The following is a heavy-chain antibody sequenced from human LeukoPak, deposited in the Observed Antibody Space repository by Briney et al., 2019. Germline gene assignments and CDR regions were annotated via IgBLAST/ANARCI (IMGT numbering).Heavy chain of an antibody. CDR2: ISAYNGNT. J-gene: IGHJ4*02. V-gene: IGHV1-18*01. CDR3: GRGWLIGPFDY. Sequence: ASVTVSCKASGSTFTRYGISWVGQAAGQGREWMGWISAYNGNTNYAQKIQGSVTMTTDTSTSIGYMELRSLRSDDTAVYYCGRGWLIGPFDYWGQGTLVTVSS. D-gene: IGHD2/OR15-2a*01. CDR1: GSTFTRYG.